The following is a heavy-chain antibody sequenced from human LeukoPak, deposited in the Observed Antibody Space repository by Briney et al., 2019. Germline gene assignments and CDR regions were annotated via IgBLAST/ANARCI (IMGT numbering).Heavy chain of an antibody. CDR2: ISAYSGNT. CDR1: GYTFTDTG. Sequence: ASVKVSCKASGYTFTDTGISWVRQAPGQGLEWMGWISAYSGNTNYAQMFQGRVTMTTDTSTSTAYMELRSLRSDDPAVYYWSRGYIIGTTAYKYWGQGTLVTVSS. D-gene: IGHD1-20*01. V-gene: IGHV1-18*04. J-gene: IGHJ4*02. CDR3: SRGYIIGTTAYKY.